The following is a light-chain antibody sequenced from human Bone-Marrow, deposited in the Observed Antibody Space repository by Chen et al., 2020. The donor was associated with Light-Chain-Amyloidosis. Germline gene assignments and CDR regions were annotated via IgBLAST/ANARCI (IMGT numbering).Light chain of an antibody. CDR2: EGI. J-gene: IGLJ1*01. CDR1: SSNVGDYIL. V-gene: IGLV2-23*01. CDR3: YTYAGSATFV. Sequence: QSALTHPASVSGAPGQSLTIPCTGTSSNVGDYILVSWYQQHPGKAPKLILYEGIQRPAGVSARFSCSMSGNTASLTISGLQTADEADYFCYTYAGSATFVFGSATTVTVL.